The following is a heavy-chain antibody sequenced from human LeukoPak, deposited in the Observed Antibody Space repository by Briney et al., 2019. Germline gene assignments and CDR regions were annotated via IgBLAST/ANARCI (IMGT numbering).Heavy chain of an antibody. D-gene: IGHD1-26*01. V-gene: IGHV3-23*01. J-gene: IGHJ4*02. CDR1: GFTFSSYA. CDR3: AKAPGPYSGSYWGYFDY. CDR2: ISGSGGST. Sequence: GGSLRLSCAASGFTFSSYAMSWVRQAPGKGLEWVSAISGSGGSTYYADSVKGRFTISRDNSKNTLYLQMNSLRAEDTAVYYCAKAPGPYSGSYWGYFDYWGQGTLVTVAS.